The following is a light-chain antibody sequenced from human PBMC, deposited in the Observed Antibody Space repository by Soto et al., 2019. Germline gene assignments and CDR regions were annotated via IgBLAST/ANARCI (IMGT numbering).Light chain of an antibody. J-gene: IGLJ1*01. CDR3: SSYTSSSTPYV. Sequence: QSALIQPASVSGSPGQSITISCTGTSSDVGSYNYVSWYQQHPVKAPKLMIYDVTNRPSGVSDRFSGSKSGNTASLTISGLQAEDEADYYCSSYTSSSTPYVFGTGTKVTVL. CDR2: DVT. CDR1: SSDVGSYNY. V-gene: IGLV2-14*01.